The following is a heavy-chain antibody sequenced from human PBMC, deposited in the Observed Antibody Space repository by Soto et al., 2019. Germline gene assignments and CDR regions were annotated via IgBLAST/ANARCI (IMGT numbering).Heavy chain of an antibody. CDR3: AGEGGGFPA. CDR2: IKQDGSEK. J-gene: IGHJ5*02. Sequence: EVQLVESGGGLVQPGGSLTLSCAASGFTFSRNWMSWVRQAPGKGLEWVANIKQDGSEKYYADAVKGRFTLSRDNVENSLYLEKNSLGGEDTAVFYCAGEGGGFPAWGQGNLVTVSS. CDR1: GFTFSRNW. D-gene: IGHD1-26*01. V-gene: IGHV3-7*01.